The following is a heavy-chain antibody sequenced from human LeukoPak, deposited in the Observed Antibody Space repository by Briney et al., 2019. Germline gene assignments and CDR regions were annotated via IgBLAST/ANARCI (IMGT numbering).Heavy chain of an antibody. CDR3: ATKTAFDY. V-gene: IGHV3-48*01. J-gene: IGHJ4*02. CDR2: ISSSSSTI. Sequence: GGSLRLSCAASGFTFSSYSMNWVRQAPGKGLEWVSYISSSSSTIYYADSVRGRFTISRDNSRNTLFLQMISPRGEDTAVYYCATKTAFDYWGQGTLVTVSS. CDR1: GFTFSSYS. D-gene: IGHD5-18*01.